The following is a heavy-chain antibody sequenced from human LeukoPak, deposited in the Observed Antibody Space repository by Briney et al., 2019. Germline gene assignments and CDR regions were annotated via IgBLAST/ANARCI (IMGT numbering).Heavy chain of an antibody. Sequence: GGSLRLSCVASGFTFVSHWMTWVRQAPGKGLEWVANINQDGSEKYYVDSVKGRFTISRDNAKNSLYLQMNSLRAEDAAVYYCARDRTEGGSYSDYCGQGILVTVSS. J-gene: IGHJ4*02. D-gene: IGHD1-26*01. CDR3: ARDRTEGGSYSDY. V-gene: IGHV3-7*01. CDR1: GFTFVSHW. CDR2: INQDGSEK.